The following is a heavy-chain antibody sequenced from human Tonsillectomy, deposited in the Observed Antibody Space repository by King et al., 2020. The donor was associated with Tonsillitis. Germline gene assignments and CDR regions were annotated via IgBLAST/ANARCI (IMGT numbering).Heavy chain of an antibody. V-gene: IGHV3-33*08. CDR2: IWYDGMNR. D-gene: IGHD6-13*01. CDR3: ARDPGVAAAAAEEDYYYGMDV. Sequence: VQLVESGGGVVQPGRSLRLSCAASGFAFSYYGMHWVRQAPGKGLEWVAGIWYDGMNRYYADSVKGRFTLSRDNSKNTLYLQMNSLRVEDTAVYYCARDPGVAAAAAEEDYYYGMDVWGQGTTVTVSS. J-gene: IGHJ6*02. CDR1: GFAFSYYG.